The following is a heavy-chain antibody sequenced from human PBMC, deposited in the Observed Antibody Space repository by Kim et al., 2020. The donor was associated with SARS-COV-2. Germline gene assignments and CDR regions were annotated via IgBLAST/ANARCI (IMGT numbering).Heavy chain of an antibody. CDR3: ARGLEGYCSGGSCYSSDAFDI. D-gene: IGHD2-15*01. CDR2: IDPSDSYT. CDR1: GYSFTSYW. V-gene: IGHV5-10-1*01. Sequence: GESLKISCKGSGYSFTSYWISWVRQMPGKGLEWMGRIDPSDSYTNYSPSFQGHVTISADKSISTAYLQWSSLKASDTAMYYCARGLEGYCSGGSCYSSDAFDIWGQGTMVTVSS. J-gene: IGHJ3*02.